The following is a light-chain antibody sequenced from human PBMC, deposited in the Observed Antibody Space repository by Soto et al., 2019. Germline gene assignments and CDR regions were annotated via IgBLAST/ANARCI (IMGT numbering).Light chain of an antibody. V-gene: IGLV2-14*01. J-gene: IGLJ1*01. CDR2: EVN. CDR3: ISYTNIHTYV. CDR1: SSDVGSHNY. Sequence: SVLTQPASVSGSPGQSITISCTGTSSDVGSHNYVSWYQQHPGKAPKVMIYEVNNRPSGISNRFSGSKSGNTASLTISGLQAEDEADYYCISYTNIHTYVFGTGTKVTVL.